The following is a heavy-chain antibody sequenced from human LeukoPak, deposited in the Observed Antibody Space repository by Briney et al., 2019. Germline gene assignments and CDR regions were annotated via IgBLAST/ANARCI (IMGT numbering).Heavy chain of an antibody. CDR1: GGSISSYY. CDR2: ISYSGST. J-gene: IGHJ2*01. CDR3: ARDNWYFDL. V-gene: IGHV4-59*01. Sequence: PSETLSLTCTVSGGSISSYYWSWIRQPPGKGLEWIACISYSGSTKYNPSLKSRVTISVDTSKNQLSLKLSSVTAADTAVYYCARDNWYFDLWGRGTLVTVS.